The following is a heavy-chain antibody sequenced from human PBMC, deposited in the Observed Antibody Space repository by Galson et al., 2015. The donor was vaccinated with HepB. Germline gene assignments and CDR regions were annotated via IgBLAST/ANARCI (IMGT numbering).Heavy chain of an antibody. Sequence: ETLSLTCTVSGGSISSSSYYWGWIRQPPGKGLEWIGSIYYSGSTYYNPSLKSRVTISVDTSKNQFSLKLSSVTAADTAVYYCARDDGQLWFGEMVRAFDIWGQGTMVTVSS. CDR1: GGSISSSSYY. J-gene: IGHJ3*02. CDR3: ARDDGQLWFGEMVRAFDI. V-gene: IGHV4-39*07. D-gene: IGHD3-10*01. CDR2: IYYSGST.